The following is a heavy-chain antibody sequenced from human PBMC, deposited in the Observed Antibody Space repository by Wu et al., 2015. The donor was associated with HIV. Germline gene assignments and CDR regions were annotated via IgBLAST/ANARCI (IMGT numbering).Heavy chain of an antibody. J-gene: IGHJ3*02. CDR3: ARVISAWPSGAFDI. V-gene: IGHV1-2*02. CDR2: INPNSGGT. Sequence: QVQLVQSGAEVTKPGASVKVSCKASGYTFTGHYLHWVRQAPGQGLEWMGSINPNSGGTNYAQKFQGRVTLSRDTYIRTAYMQLSRLIFDDTAVYYCARVISAWPSGAFDIWGQGTLVTVSS. CDR1: GYTFTGHY. D-gene: IGHD6-19*01.